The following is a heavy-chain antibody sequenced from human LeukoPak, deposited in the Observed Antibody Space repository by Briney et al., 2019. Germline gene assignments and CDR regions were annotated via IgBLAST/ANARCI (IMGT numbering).Heavy chain of an antibody. J-gene: IGHJ4*02. CDR2: ISGSGGST. D-gene: IGHD3-3*01. V-gene: IGHV3-23*01. Sequence: PGGSLRLSCAASGFTFSSYAMSWVRQAPGKGLEWVSAISGSGGSTYYADSVKGRFTISRDNSKNTLYLQMNSLRAEDTAVYYCAAHYDFWSGYPPTFDYWGQGTLVTVSS. CDR1: GFTFSSYA. CDR3: AAHYDFWSGYPPTFDY.